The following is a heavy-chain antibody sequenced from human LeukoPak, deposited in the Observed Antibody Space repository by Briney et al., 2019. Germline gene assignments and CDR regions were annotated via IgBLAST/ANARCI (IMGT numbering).Heavy chain of an antibody. V-gene: IGHV3-66*01. CDR1: GFTVSNNY. CDR3: AREGSYGKFDY. D-gene: IGHD1-26*01. J-gene: IGHJ4*02. CDR2: IYSGGST. Sequence: GGSLRLSCAASGFTVSNNYMSWVRQAPGKGLEWVSVIYSGGSTHYADSVKGRLTISRDNSESTLYLQMNSLRDEDTVVYYCAREGSYGKFDYWGQGTLVTVSS.